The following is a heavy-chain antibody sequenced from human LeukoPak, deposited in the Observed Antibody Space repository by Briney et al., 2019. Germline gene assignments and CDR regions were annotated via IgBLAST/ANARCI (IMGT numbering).Heavy chain of an antibody. CDR2: INSDGSST. CDR1: GFTFSSYW. V-gene: IGHV3-74*01. D-gene: IGHD6-13*01. Sequence: GGSLRLSCAASGFTFSSYWMHWVRQAPGKGLVWVSRINSDGSSTNYADAVKGRFTISRDNAKNTLYLQTNSLRAEDTAVYYCAGGGSSWSAFDIWGQGTMVTVSS. J-gene: IGHJ3*02. CDR3: AGGGSSWSAFDI.